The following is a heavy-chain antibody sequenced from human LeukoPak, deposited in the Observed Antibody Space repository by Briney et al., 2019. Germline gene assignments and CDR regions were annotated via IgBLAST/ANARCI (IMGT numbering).Heavy chain of an antibody. CDR2: ISSSSSYI. Sequence: GGSLRLSCAASEFTFSSYSMNWVRQAPGKGLEWVSSISSSSSYIYYADSVKGRFTISRDNAKNSLYLQMNSLRAEDTAVYYCAREGVDYDSSGQPTYYFDYWGQGTLVTVSS. CDR1: EFTFSSYS. V-gene: IGHV3-21*01. D-gene: IGHD3-22*01. J-gene: IGHJ4*02. CDR3: AREGVDYDSSGQPTYYFDY.